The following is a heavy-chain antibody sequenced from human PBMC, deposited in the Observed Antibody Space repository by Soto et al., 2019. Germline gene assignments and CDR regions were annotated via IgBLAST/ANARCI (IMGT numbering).Heavy chain of an antibody. CDR1: GYTFTTFW. Sequence: GESLKISCTGFGYTFTTFWISWVRQMPGKGLEWMGRVDPRDSSVNYNPSFQGRVTISVGKSISTAYLQWGSLKASDTAMYYCARLFCSTSTCDSWFDPWGQGTLVTVSS. J-gene: IGHJ5*02. D-gene: IGHD2-2*01. V-gene: IGHV5-10-1*01. CDR2: VDPRDSSV. CDR3: ARLFCSTSTCDSWFDP.